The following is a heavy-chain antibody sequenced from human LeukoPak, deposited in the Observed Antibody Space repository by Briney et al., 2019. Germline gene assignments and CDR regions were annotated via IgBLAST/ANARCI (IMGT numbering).Heavy chain of an antibody. CDR2: ISYDGSNK. Sequence: GGSLRLSCAASGFTFSSYAMHWVRQAPGKGLEWVAVISYDGSNKYYADSVKGRFTISRDNSKNTLYLQMNSLRAEDTAVYYCAKDSSGGSYYWYFDLWGRGTLVTVSS. J-gene: IGHJ2*01. CDR1: GFTFSSYA. V-gene: IGHV3-30-3*01. CDR3: AKDSSGGSYYWYFDL. D-gene: IGHD1-26*01.